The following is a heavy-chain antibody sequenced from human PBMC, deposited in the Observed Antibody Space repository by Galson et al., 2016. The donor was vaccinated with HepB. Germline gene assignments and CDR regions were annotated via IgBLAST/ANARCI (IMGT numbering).Heavy chain of an antibody. J-gene: IGHJ5*02. V-gene: IGHV3-23*01. CDR3: AKGNIVQVPAAPYA. Sequence: SLRLSCAASGFTFSNYAMSWVRQAPGKGLEWFSSISGSGDTTYDADAVRGRFTISRDNSRNTLSLQMDSLRAEDSAIYYCAKGNIVQVPAAPYAWGQGALVTVSS. CDR2: ISGSGDTT. D-gene: IGHD2-2*01. CDR1: GFTFSNYA.